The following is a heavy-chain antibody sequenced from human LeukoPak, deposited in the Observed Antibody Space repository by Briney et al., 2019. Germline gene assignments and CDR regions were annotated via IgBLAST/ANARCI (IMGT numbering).Heavy chain of an antibody. CDR2: ISGSGGST. J-gene: IGHJ6*03. Sequence: GGSLRLSCAASGFTFSSYAMSWVRQAPGKGLEWVSTISGSGGSTYYADSVKGRFTISRDNSKNTLYLQMNSLRAEDAAVYHCAKAIRTSCYGCNMDVWGKGTTVTVSS. CDR1: GFTFSSYA. CDR3: AKAIRTSCYGCNMDV. V-gene: IGHV3-23*01. D-gene: IGHD2-2*01.